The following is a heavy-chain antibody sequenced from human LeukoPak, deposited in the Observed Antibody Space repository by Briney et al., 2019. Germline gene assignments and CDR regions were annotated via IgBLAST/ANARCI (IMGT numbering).Heavy chain of an antibody. CDR1: GLTPSSYA. CDR3: AKRGAEVGATVAPGDY. J-gene: IGHJ4*02. V-gene: IGHV3-23*01. CDR2: ISGSGSA. Sequence: GGSLRLSCAASGLTPSSYAMNWVRQAPGKGLEWVSAISGSGSAYYADSVKGRFTISRDNSKNTLYLQMNSLRAEDTAVYYCAKRGAEVGATVAPGDYWGQGTLLTVSS. D-gene: IGHD1-26*01.